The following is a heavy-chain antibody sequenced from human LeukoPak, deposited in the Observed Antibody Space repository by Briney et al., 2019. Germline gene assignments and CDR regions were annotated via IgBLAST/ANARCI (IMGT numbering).Heavy chain of an antibody. V-gene: IGHV3-74*01. Sequence: GGSLRLSCAASGFSFSVYWMHWVRQAPGKGLVWVSRINGDGSRTTYADSVKGRFTISRDNAKNTLYLQMNSLRGEDTAVYYCARDSGSLAGTKDFDYWGQGTLVTLSS. J-gene: IGHJ4*02. CDR2: INGDGSRT. CDR3: ARDSGSLAGTKDFDY. CDR1: GFSFSVYW. D-gene: IGHD6-19*01.